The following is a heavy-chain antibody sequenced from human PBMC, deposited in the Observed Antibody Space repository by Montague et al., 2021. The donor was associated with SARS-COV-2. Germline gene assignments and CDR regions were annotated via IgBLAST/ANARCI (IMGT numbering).Heavy chain of an antibody. J-gene: IGHJ5*02. CDR2: IYSGGST. CDR1: GFTVSSNY. Sequence: SLRLSCAASGFTVSSNYMSWVRQAPGKGLEWVSVIYSGGSTYYADSVKGRFTISRDNSKNTLYLQMNSLRAEDTAVYYCARAGSSWYWGWFDPWGQGTLGTVSS. V-gene: IGHV3-53*01. D-gene: IGHD6-13*01. CDR3: ARAGSSWYWGWFDP.